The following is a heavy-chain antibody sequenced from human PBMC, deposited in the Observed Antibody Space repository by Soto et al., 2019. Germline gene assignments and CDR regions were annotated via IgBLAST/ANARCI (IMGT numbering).Heavy chain of an antibody. CDR2: INTAGDT. CDR3: ARVPKGQLWTFDY. Sequence: GGSLRLSCAASGFTFSSYYMHWVRRATGKGLEWVSAINTAGDTFYPGSVKGRFTISRENAKNSLYLQMNSLRAGDTAVYYCARVPKGQLWTFDYWGQGTLVTVSS. V-gene: IGHV3-13*01. D-gene: IGHD5-18*01. J-gene: IGHJ4*02. CDR1: GFTFSSYY.